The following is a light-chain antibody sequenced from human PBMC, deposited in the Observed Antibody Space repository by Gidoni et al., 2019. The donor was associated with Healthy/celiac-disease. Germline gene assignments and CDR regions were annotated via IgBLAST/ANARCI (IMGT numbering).Light chain of an antibody. J-gene: IGLJ2*01. Sequence: SYELTQPPSVSGAPGQTASITCSGDKLGDRYACWYQQKPGQSPVLVIYQDSKRPSGIPARFSVSNSGNTATLTISGTQAMDEADYYCPAWGSSTAVFGGGTKLTVL. CDR3: PAWGSSTAV. V-gene: IGLV3-1*01. CDR2: QDS. CDR1: KLGDRY.